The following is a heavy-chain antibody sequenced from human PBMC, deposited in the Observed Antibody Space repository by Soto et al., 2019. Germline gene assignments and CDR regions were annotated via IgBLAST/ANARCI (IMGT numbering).Heavy chain of an antibody. CDR3: ARDRWSLDWYFDL. CDR1: GGSISSGGYY. CDR2: IYYSGST. Sequence: QVQMQESGPGLVKPSQTLSLTCTVSGGSISSGGYYWSWIRQHPGKGLEWIGYIYYSGSTYYNPSLSSRVTISVDTSKNQFSLKLSSVTAADTAVYYCARDRWSLDWYFDLWGRGTLVTVSS. J-gene: IGHJ2*01. V-gene: IGHV4-31*03. D-gene: IGHD1-26*01.